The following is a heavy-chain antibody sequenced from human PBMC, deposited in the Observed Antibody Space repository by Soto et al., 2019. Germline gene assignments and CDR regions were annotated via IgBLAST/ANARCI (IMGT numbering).Heavy chain of an antibody. Sequence: SETLSLTCAASGGFIISYYWSWIRQPPWKGLEWIGYIYYNVSTNYNPSLKRRVTISVDTYKNQNSLKLSYVTAADTAVYYCERNGWFGELLDYYYGMDVWGQGTMVTVS. J-gene: IGHJ6*02. D-gene: IGHD3-10*01. CDR2: IYYNVST. CDR1: GGFIISYY. CDR3: ERNGWFGELLDYYYGMDV. V-gene: IGHV4-59*01.